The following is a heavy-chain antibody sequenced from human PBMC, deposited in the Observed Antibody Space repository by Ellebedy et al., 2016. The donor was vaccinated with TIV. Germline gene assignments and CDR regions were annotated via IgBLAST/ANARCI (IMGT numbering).Heavy chain of an antibody. D-gene: IGHD3-3*01. CDR1: GGSFSGYY. Sequence: SETLSLTCALYGGSFSGYYWSWIRQPPGKRLEWIGEVNHRGSTNYNPSLKSRVTISVHTSSDQFSLKLNSVTAADTAVYYCAKGRVYYDFWSGSPNWFDHWGQGTLVTVSS. V-gene: IGHV4-34*01. CDR2: VNHRGST. CDR3: AKGRVYYDFWSGSPNWFDH. J-gene: IGHJ5*02.